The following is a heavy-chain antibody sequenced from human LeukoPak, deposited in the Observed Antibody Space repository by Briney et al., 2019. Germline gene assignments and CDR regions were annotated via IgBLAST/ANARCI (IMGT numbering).Heavy chain of an antibody. V-gene: IGHV4-59*01. J-gene: IGHJ4*02. CDR2: SYYSGST. Sequence: SETLSLTCTVSGGSISSCYWSWIRQPPGKGLEWIGNSYYSGSTKYNPSLKSRVTISVDTSKNQFSLKVNSVTAADTAVYYCAGDDSSSWWSYWGQGTLVTVSS. CDR1: GGSISSCY. CDR3: AGDDSSSWWSY. D-gene: IGHD6-13*01.